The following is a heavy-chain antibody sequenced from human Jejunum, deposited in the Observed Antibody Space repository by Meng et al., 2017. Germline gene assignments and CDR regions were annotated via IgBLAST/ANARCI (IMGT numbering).Heavy chain of an antibody. Sequence: QVTRVHCGAEVKKPGAHVRVSCKDSGYTFTDHYVHWVRQAPGQGLEWMGWMNPNSGGTFYAQKFQGRVTMTRDTSISTVYMELSSLRSDDTAVYYCAREIEAAGHAGLDYWGQGTLVTVSS. CDR1: GYTFTDHY. V-gene: IGHV1-2*02. CDR3: AREIEAAGHAGLDY. CDR2: MNPNSGGT. D-gene: IGHD6-13*01. J-gene: IGHJ4*02.